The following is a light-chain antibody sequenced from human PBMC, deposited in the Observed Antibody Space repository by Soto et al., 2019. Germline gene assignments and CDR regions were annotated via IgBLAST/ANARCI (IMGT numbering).Light chain of an antibody. CDR3: QQYYAPPFN. J-gene: IGKJ3*01. CDR1: QSLLYSGNNKYY. CDR2: WAS. V-gene: IGKV4-1*01. Sequence: IVMTQSPDSLAVSLGERATIRCKSRQSLLYSGNNKYYLAWYQQKPGQPPKLLIYWASTRELGVPDRFSGSMSETEFTLTINSLQAEDVAVYYCQQYYAPPFNFGPGTRVEIK.